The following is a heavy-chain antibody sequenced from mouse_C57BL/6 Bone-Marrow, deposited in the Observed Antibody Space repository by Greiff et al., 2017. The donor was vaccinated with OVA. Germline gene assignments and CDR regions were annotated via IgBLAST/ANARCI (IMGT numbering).Heavy chain of an antibody. Sequence: EVQLQQSGPELVKPGASVKISCKASGYTFTDYYMNWVKQSHGKSLEWIGDINPNNGGTSYNQKFKGKATLTVDKSSSTAYMELRSLTSEDSAVYYCARYPEDSHWYFDVWGIGTTVTVSS. CDR1: GYTFTDYY. V-gene: IGHV1-26*01. J-gene: IGHJ1*03. CDR3: ARYPEDSHWYFDV. CDR2: INPNNGGT.